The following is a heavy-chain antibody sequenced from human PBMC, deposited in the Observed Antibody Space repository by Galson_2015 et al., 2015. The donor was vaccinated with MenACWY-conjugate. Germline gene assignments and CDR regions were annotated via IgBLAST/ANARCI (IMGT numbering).Heavy chain of an antibody. CDR1: GYTFTSYG. J-gene: IGHJ3*02. D-gene: IGHD5-12*01. CDR3: ARWLPGAFDAFDM. V-gene: IGHV1-18*01. CDR2: ISAYNGNK. Sequence: SVKVSCKASGYTFTSYGITWVRQAPGQGLEWMGWISAYNGNKNYAQKLQGRVTMTTDTSTSTAYMELRSLRSDDTAVYYCARWLPGAFDAFDMWGQGTMVTVSS.